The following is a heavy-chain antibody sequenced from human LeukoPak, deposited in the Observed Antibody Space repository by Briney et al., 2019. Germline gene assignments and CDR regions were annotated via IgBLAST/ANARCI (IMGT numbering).Heavy chain of an antibody. Sequence: PGGSLTLSCAASGFSFSTSGMHWVRQAPGKGLEWVAFIRYDDSDKYYADFVRGRCTISRDNSKNTLYLQMHSLRPGDTAVYYCGPLIGGYWGQGARVTVSS. CDR3: GPLIGGY. V-gene: IGHV3-30*02. CDR2: IRYDDSDK. CDR1: GFSFSTSG. J-gene: IGHJ4*02. D-gene: IGHD2-21*01.